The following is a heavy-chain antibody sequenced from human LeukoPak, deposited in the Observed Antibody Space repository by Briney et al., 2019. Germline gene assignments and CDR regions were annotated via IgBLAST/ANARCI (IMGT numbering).Heavy chain of an antibody. CDR3: ARGLAVQGSSWYYDY. CDR1: GYTFTGYY. CDR2: INTNSGGT. D-gene: IGHD6-13*01. J-gene: IGHJ4*02. Sequence: ASVKVSCKASGYTFTGYYMHWVRQAPGQGLEWMGRINTNSGGTNYAQKFQGRVTMTRDTSISTAYMELSRLRSDDTAVYYCARGLAVQGSSWYYDYWGQGTLVTVSS. V-gene: IGHV1-2*06.